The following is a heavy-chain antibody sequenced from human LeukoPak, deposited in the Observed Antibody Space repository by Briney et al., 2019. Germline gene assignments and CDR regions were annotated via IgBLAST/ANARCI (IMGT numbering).Heavy chain of an antibody. J-gene: IGHJ6*03. V-gene: IGHV1-2*06. CDR2: INPNSGGT. CDR3: AARGGFGELLSTYYYYYYMDV. Sequence: ASVKVSCKASGGTFSSHAISWVRQAPGQGLEWMGRINPNSGGTNYAQKFQGRVTMTRDTSISTAYMELSRLRSDDTAVYYCAARGGFGELLSTYYYYYYMDVWGKGTTVTVSS. D-gene: IGHD3-10*01. CDR1: GGTFSSHA.